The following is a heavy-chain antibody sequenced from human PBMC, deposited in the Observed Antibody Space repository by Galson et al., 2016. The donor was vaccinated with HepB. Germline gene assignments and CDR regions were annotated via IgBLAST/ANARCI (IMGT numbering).Heavy chain of an antibody. D-gene: IGHD1-1*01. V-gene: IGHV1-24*01. CDR3: TTGPPPRMVHVVDI. Sequence: SVKVSCKVSGYSLTELSIHWVRQAPGKGLEWLGGFDPEDGETLNTQKFQGRVTVTGDTSTDTGYMELSSLISEDTAVYYCTTGPPPRMVHVVDIWGQGTRVTVSS. CDR1: GYSLTELS. CDR2: FDPEDGET. J-gene: IGHJ3*02.